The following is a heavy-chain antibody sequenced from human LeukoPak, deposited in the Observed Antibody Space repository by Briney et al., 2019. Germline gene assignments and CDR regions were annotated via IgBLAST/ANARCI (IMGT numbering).Heavy chain of an antibody. V-gene: IGHV1-69*05. D-gene: IGHD1-14*01. CDR2: IIPIFGTA. J-gene: IGHJ4*02. CDR3: AREPYRGQFDY. CDR1: GGTFSSYA. Sequence: ASVKVPCKASGGTFSSYAISWVRQAPGQGLEWMGGIIPIFGTANYAQKFQGRVTITTDESTSTAYMELSSLRSEDTAVYYCAREPYRGQFDYWGQGTLVTVSS.